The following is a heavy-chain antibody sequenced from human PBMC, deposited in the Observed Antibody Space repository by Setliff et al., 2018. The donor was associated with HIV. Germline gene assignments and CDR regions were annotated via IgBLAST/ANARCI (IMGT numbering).Heavy chain of an antibody. CDR3: TKPTTVVTSYYFDS. CDR1: GFTFSNYG. Sequence: RGESLKISCGASGFTFSNYGMQWVRQAPGKGLEWVAIISYHEKDTFYADSVKGRFTISRDNSKNMLYLQMNSLTTEDTAVYYCTKPTTVVTSYYFDSWGQGTQVTVSS. V-gene: IGHV3-30*18. D-gene: IGHD4-17*01. CDR2: ISYHEKDT. J-gene: IGHJ4*02.